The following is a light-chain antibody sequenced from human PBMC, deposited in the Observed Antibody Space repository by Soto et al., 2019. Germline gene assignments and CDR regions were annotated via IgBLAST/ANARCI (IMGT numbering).Light chain of an antibody. V-gene: IGLV2-8*01. CDR2: EVT. Sequence: QSVLTQPPSASGSPGQSVTISCTGTSSDVGTYKYVSWYQQHPGKAPKLMIYEVTKRPSGVPDRFSGSKSGNTASLTASGLQAEAEEYYFCCSYAGKNFPFYVFGTGTKVTVL. CDR3: CSYAGKNFPFYV. J-gene: IGLJ1*01. CDR1: SSDVGTYKY.